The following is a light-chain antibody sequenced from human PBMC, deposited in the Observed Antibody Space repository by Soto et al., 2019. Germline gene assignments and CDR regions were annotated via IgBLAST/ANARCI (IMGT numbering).Light chain of an antibody. CDR3: SSYTPSSTYV. V-gene: IGLV2-14*01. Sequence: QSVLTQPASVSGSPGQSITISCTGTISDVGGYDYVSWYQQHPGKAPKLMIYDVSNRPSGVSNRFSGSKSGNTASLTISGPQADDEADYSCSSYTPSSTYVFGPGTKVTVL. CDR1: ISDVGGYDY. CDR2: DVS. J-gene: IGLJ1*01.